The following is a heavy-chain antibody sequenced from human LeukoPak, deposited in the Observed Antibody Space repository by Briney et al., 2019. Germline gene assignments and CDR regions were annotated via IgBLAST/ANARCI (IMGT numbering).Heavy chain of an antibody. CDR1: GYTFTSYD. V-gene: IGHV1-46*01. CDR3: ARVNFFDTNGYRYFFDS. CDR2: IDPKGGST. J-gene: IGHJ4*02. Sequence: ASVKVSCKASGYTFTSYDINWVRQAPGQGLEWMGIIDPKGGSTTYAKNFQGRVTMTRDTSTSTLYLDLSRLRSEDTAVYYCARVNFFDTNGYRYFFDSWGQGTLVTVSS. D-gene: IGHD3-22*01.